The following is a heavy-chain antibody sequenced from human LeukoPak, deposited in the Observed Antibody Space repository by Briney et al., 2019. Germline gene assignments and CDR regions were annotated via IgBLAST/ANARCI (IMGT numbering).Heavy chain of an antibody. J-gene: IGHJ4*02. CDR2: ISAVFANT. Sequence: GGSLRLSCAASGFTFDNYVMAWFRQAPGKGLEWVSTISAVFANTYSADSVKGRFTISRDNSKNTLYLQMSSLRAEDTAVYYCAKDGGGYCSGGSCYVLDYWGQGTLVTVSS. CDR3: AKDGGGYCSGGSCYVLDY. CDR1: GFTFDNYV. D-gene: IGHD2-15*01. V-gene: IGHV3-23*01.